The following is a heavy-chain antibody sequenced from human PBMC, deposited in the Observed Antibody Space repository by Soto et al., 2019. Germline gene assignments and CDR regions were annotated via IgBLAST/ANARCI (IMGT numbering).Heavy chain of an antibody. J-gene: IGHJ6*02. D-gene: IGHD2-2*01. CDR1: GVSISSYY. Sequence: PSETLSLTCTVSGVSISSYYWIWIRQPPGKGLEWIGYIYYSGSTNYNPSLKSRVTISVDTSKNQFSLKLSSVTAADTAVYYCARHVPYCSDTSHCAYGMDVWGQGTTVTVSS. CDR3: ARHVPYCSDTSHCAYGMDV. V-gene: IGHV4-59*08. CDR2: IYYSGST.